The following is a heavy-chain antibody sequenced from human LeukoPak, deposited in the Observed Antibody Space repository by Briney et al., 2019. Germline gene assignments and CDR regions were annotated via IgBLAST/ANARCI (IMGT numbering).Heavy chain of an antibody. V-gene: IGHV3-15*01. Sequence: GGSLRLSCAASGFIFTNAWLSWVRQAPGKGLEWVGRLKSKTDGGTTDYAAPVKGRFTISRDDSKNTLYLQMNSLRAEDTAVYYCARESQWLGYYYMDVWGKGTTVTVSS. J-gene: IGHJ6*03. CDR1: GFIFTNAW. D-gene: IGHD6-19*01. CDR3: ARESQWLGYYYMDV. CDR2: LKSKTDGGTT.